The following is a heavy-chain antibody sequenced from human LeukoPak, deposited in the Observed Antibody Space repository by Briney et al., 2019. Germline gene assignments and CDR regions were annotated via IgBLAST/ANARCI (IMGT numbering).Heavy chain of an antibody. D-gene: IGHD1-26*01. CDR1: GGSISSSSYY. Sequence: PSETLSLTCTVSGGSISSSSYYWGWIRQPPGKGLEWIGSIYYSGSTYYNPSLKSRVTISVDTSKNQFSLKLSSVTAADTAVYYCARHLNGGSYPPLIWFDPWGQGTLVTVSS. CDR3: ARHLNGGSYPPLIWFDP. V-gene: IGHV4-39*01. J-gene: IGHJ5*02. CDR2: IYYSGST.